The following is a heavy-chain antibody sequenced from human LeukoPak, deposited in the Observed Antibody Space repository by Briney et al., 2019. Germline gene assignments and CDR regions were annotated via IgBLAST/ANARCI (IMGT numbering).Heavy chain of an antibody. Sequence: SPGVSLRLSCSASGFTFSTYSMNWVRQAPGKGLEWVSSISSSSRYIYYADSVKGRFTISRDNAKNSLYLQMNSLRAEDTAVYYCARAPAHYYDSSDHYYVGESYFDYWGQGTLVTVSS. CDR2: ISSSSRYI. CDR1: GFTFSTYS. J-gene: IGHJ4*02. CDR3: ARAPAHYYDSSDHYYVGESYFDY. D-gene: IGHD3-22*01. V-gene: IGHV3-21*01.